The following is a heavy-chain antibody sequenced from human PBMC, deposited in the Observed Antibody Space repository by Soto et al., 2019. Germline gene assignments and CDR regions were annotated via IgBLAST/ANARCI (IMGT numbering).Heavy chain of an antibody. Sequence: QLQLQESGPGLVKPSETLSLTCTVSGGSISSSSYYWGWIRQPPGKGLEWIGSIYYSGSTYYNPSLKSRVTISVDTSKNQFSLKLSAVTAADTAVYYCASHYCSSTSCYAWFDPWGQGTLVTVSS. J-gene: IGHJ5*02. V-gene: IGHV4-39*01. CDR2: IYYSGST. CDR1: GGSISSSSYY. D-gene: IGHD2-2*01. CDR3: ASHYCSSTSCYAWFDP.